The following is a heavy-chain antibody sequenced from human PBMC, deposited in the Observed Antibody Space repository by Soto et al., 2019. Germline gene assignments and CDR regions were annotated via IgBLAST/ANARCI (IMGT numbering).Heavy chain of an antibody. CDR2: VNPIVCMS. D-gene: IGHD3-10*01. J-gene: IGHJ4*02. V-gene: IGHV1-69*02. CDR1: GDTFNFYY. CDR3: ESSYGSGYRAFDY. Sequence: QVQLVQSGAEVKRPGSSVKVSCKASGDTFNFYYINWVRQAPGLGLEWIGRVNPIVCMSNYAQKFQGRVTKTADKSKSTAYMELCSLRSEDTAIYYCESSYGSGYRAFDYWGQGALVTVSS.